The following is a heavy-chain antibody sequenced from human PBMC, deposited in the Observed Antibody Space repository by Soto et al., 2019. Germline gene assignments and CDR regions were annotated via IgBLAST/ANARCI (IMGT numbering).Heavy chain of an antibody. V-gene: IGHV3-23*01. Sequence: GGSLRLSCAVSGFTFSNYAMSWVRQAPGKGLEWVSAISGGGGSTYYEDSVKGRFTISRDNSKNTLYLQMNSLRAEDTAVYFCAANYDSSGYYYYDHFDYWGQGTLVTVSS. CDR2: ISGGGGST. CDR1: GFTFSNYA. CDR3: AANYDSSGYYYYDHFDY. D-gene: IGHD3-22*01. J-gene: IGHJ4*02.